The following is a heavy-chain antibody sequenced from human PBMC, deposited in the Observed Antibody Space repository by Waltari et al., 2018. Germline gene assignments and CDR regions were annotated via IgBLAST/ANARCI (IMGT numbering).Heavy chain of an antibody. CDR1: GVLVSTDW. V-gene: IGHV3-74*01. CDR2: IDNSGRDGRSP. CDR3: ARDTPGDGIDY. J-gene: IGHJ4*02. D-gene: IGHD7-27*01. Sequence: VQLVESGGGSVQAGGSLRLACTAAGVLVSTDWRHWLRQVPGKGLLWVSHIDNSGRDGRSPDYADSVKGRFTISTDNAKNTVYLQMNSLRVEDTAVYYCARDTPGDGIDYWGQGTLVTVSS.